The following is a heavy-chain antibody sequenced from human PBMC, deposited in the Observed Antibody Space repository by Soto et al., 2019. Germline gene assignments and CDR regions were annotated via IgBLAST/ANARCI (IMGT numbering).Heavy chain of an antibody. CDR1: GGTXXXXV. V-gene: IGHV1-69*09. J-gene: IGHJ4*02. D-gene: IGHD2-2*01. CDR2: INPLSGIS. CDR3: ATPACAATWCSPSHNLDH. Sequence: QVQLVQSGAEVKKPESSVKVSCKTSGGTXXXXVISWXXXXXXXXPEWMGKINPLSGISNYAQKFQDRVTFTADTDSSTAYMELSSLRSDDTAVYYCATPACAATWCSPSHNLDHWGQGTLVTVSS.